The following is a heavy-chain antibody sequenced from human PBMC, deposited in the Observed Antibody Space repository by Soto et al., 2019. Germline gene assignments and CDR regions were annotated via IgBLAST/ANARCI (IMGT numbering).Heavy chain of an antibody. Sequence: TGGSLRLSCAASGLTFSSYGMHWVRQAPGKGLEWVAVISYDGSNKYYADSVKGRFTISRDNAKNSLYLQMNSLRDEDTAVYYCARVLSGSYHFDYWGQGTLVT. CDR3: ARVLSGSYHFDY. V-gene: IGHV3-30*03. J-gene: IGHJ4*02. CDR1: GLTFSSYG. D-gene: IGHD1-26*01. CDR2: ISYDGSNK.